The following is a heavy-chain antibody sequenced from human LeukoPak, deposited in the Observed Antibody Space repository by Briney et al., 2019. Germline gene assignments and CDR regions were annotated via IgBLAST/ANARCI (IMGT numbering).Heavy chain of an antibody. CDR1: GVSVGSGDYF. Sequence: SQTLSLTCTVSGVSVGSGDYFWSWIRQPPGKGLEWIGYIYFSGSTDSNPSLESRVTVSIDTSKNQFSLKLRAVQAADTAVYFFTRNGGPDYWGQGLLVTVSS. CDR3: TRNGGPDY. V-gene: IGHV4-30-4*08. D-gene: IGHD4-23*01. J-gene: IGHJ4*02. CDR2: IYFSGST.